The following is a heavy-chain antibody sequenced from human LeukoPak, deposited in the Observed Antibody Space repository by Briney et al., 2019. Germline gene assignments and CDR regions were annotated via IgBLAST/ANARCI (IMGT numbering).Heavy chain of an antibody. Sequence: PGGSLRLSCAASGFTFSSCGMHWVRQAPGKGLEWVAFIRYDGSNKYYADSVKGRFTISRDNSKNTLYLQMNSLRAEDTAVYYCAKEWSSSWPEDYWGQGTLVTVSS. CDR1: GFTFSSCG. V-gene: IGHV3-30*02. J-gene: IGHJ4*02. CDR2: IRYDGSNK. CDR3: AKEWSSSWPEDY. D-gene: IGHD6-13*01.